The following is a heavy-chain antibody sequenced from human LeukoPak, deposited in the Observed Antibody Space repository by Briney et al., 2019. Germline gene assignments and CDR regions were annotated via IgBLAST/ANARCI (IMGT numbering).Heavy chain of an antibody. D-gene: IGHD2-2*01. CDR3: TRMAWRSRPFDY. CDR2: IKQDGSEK. CDR1: GFTFNGYW. J-gene: IGHJ4*02. Sequence: GGSLRLSCAASGFTFNGYWISWVRQAPGKGLEWVANIKQDGSEKFYVDSVKGRFTISRDNAKNSVSLQMNSLRAEDTAAYYCTRMAWRSRPFDYWGQGILVTVSS. V-gene: IGHV3-7*01.